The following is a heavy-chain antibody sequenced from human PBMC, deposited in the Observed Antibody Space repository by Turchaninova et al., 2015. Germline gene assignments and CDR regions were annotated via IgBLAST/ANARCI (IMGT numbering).Heavy chain of an antibody. CDR1: GFTFTSYP. Sequence: EVQLVGSGGGLVKPGGSLRLSCAAPGFTFTSYPINWVRPAPGKGVEWVSTISGRGGYIDYADSVKGRFTVSRDNAKNSHYLLMNSLRVEDTAVYYCARDKIFGSGSRYAMDVWGQGTTVTVSS. J-gene: IGHJ6*02. CDR3: ARDKIFGSGSRYAMDV. CDR2: ISGRGGYI. V-gene: IGHV3-21*01. D-gene: IGHD3-10*01.